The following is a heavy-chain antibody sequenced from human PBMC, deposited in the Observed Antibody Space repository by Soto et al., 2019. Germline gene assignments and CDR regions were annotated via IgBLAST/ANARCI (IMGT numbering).Heavy chain of an antibody. J-gene: IGHJ6*02. D-gene: IGHD6-19*01. CDR2: IKSTVDGGTT. CDR1: GFTFNNAW. Sequence: PGGSLRLSCAASGFTFNNAWMSWVRQAPGKGLEWVGRIKSTVDGGTTDYDAPLKGRFTISRDDSRNTLHLQMNSLKTEDTGVYYCTGSRWAARAYYIYYGMDVWGQGPTVTVSS. V-gene: IGHV3-15*01. CDR3: TGSRWAARAYYIYYGMDV.